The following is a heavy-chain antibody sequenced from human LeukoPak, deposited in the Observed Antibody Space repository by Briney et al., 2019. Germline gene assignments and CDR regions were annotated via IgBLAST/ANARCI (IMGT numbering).Heavy chain of an antibody. CDR1: GFTFSSYP. J-gene: IGHJ4*02. CDR2: ISSSTI. V-gene: IGHV3-48*01. D-gene: IGHD1-26*01. Sequence: GGSLRLSCAASGFTFSSYPMNWVRQAPGKGLEWISYISSSTIYYADSVKGRFTISRDNAKNSLSLQMNSLIADDTAVYYCARDGRIQWELDYWGQGTLVTVSS. CDR3: ARDGRIQWELDY.